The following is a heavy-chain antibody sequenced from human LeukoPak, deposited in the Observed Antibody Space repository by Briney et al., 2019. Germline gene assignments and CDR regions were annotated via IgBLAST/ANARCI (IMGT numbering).Heavy chain of an antibody. CDR1: GGSISSSSYY. Sequence: KPSETLSLTSTVAGGSISSSSYYWGWIRQPPGKGLEWIGSIYYTGSTYYNPSLKSRVTISVDTSKNQFSLKLSSVTAADTAVYYCRSTDTAMGPFDYWGQGTLVTVPS. D-gene: IGHD5-18*01. CDR3: RSTDTAMGPFDY. CDR2: IYYTGST. V-gene: IGHV4-39*01. J-gene: IGHJ4*02.